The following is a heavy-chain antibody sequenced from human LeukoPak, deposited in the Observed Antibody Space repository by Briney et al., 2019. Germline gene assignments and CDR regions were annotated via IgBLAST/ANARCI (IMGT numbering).Heavy chain of an antibody. V-gene: IGHV1-2*02. CDR2: INPNSGGT. CDR1: GYTFTGYY. CDR3: ARGGSSGYFVFDY. J-gene: IGHJ4*02. D-gene: IGHD3-22*01. Sequence: ASVKVSCKASGYTFTGYYMHWVRQAPGQGLEWMGWINPNSGGTNYAQKFQGRVTITADESTSTAYMELSSLRSEDTAVYYCARGGSSGYFVFDYWGQGTLVTVSS.